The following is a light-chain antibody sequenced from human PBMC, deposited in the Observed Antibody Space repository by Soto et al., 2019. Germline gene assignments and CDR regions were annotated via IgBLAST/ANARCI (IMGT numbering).Light chain of an antibody. J-gene: IGKJ4*01. CDR2: DAS. V-gene: IGKV3-11*01. CDR1: QSFSSY. CDR3: QQRSNWPPGLT. Sequence: EIVLTQSPATLSFSPGERATLSCRASQSFSSYLAWYQQKPGQAPRLLIYDASNRATGIPARFSGSGSGTDFTLTISSLEPEDFAVYYCQQRSNWPPGLTFGGGTKVEIK.